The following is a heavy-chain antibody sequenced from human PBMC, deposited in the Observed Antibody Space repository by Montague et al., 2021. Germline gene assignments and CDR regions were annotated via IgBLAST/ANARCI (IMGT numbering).Heavy chain of an antibody. D-gene: IGHD1-1*01. Sequence: SLRLSCAASGFPFSSYAMSWVRQAPGKGLEWVSTITSNGANTYHADAAEGRFTISRDNSKNTLYLQMNSLRVEDTAVYFCANEGTASRGYFQYWGQGTLVTVSS. CDR2: ITSNGANT. J-gene: IGHJ4*02. V-gene: IGHV3-23*01. CDR3: ANEGTASRGYFQY. CDR1: GFPFSSYA.